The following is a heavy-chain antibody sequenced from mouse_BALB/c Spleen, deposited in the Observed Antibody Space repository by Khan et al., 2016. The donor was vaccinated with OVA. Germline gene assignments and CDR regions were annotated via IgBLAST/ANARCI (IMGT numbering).Heavy chain of an antibody. CDR1: GFSLTNYG. Sequence: QVQLKESGPGLVAPSQSLSITCTIPGFSLTNYGVHWVRQPPGKGLEWLVVIWSDGSTTYNSALKSRLTINKDNSKSQVFLKMNRLQTDDTAMYFCARQPYYHYNVMDYWGQGTSVTVSS. CDR2: IWSDGST. J-gene: IGHJ4*01. CDR3: ARQPYYHYNVMDY. D-gene: IGHD2-10*01. V-gene: IGHV2-6-1*01.